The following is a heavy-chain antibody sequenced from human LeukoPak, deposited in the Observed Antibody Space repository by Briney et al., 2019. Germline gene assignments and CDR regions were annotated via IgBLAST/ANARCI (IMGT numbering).Heavy chain of an antibody. CDR2: INHSGST. CDR1: GGSFSGYY. CDR3: ARRHSSGWFYY. J-gene: IGHJ4*02. V-gene: IGHV4-34*01. Sequence: PSETLSLTCAVYGGSFSGYYWSWIRQPPGKGLEWIGEINHSGSTSYNPSLKSRVTISVDTPKNQFSLKVNSVTAADTAVYYCARRHSSGWFYYWGQGTLVTVSS. D-gene: IGHD6-19*01.